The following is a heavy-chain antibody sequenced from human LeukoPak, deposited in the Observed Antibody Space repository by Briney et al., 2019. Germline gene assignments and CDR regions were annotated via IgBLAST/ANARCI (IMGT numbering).Heavy chain of an antibody. V-gene: IGHV3-74*01. D-gene: IGHD3-10*01. CDR3: ARGRAGNYYNHNDY. CDR2: ISGDGSIT. J-gene: IGHJ4*01. Sequence: GGSLRLSCAASGFTISGYWMHWVRQAPGKGLVWGSRISGDGSITAYADSVKSRFTISRDNAKNTLYLQMNSLRAEDTAVYYCARGRAGNYYNHNDYWGQGTLVTVSS. CDR1: GFTISGYW.